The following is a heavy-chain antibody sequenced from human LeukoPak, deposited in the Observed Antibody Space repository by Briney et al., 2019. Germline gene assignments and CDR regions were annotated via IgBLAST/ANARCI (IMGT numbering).Heavy chain of an antibody. CDR3: AKDGMARGSSDYYYMDV. V-gene: IGHV3-21*04. D-gene: IGHD6-6*01. Sequence: KAGGSLRLSCAASGFTFSSYSMNWVRQAPGKGLEWVSSISSSSSYIYYADSVKGRFTISRDNSKNTLYLQMNSLRAEDTAVYYCAKDGMARGSSDYYYMDVWGKGTTVTVSS. J-gene: IGHJ6*03. CDR2: ISSSSSYI. CDR1: GFTFSSYS.